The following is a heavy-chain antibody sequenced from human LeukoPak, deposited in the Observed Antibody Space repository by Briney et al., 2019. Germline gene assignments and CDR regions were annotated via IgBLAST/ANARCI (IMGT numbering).Heavy chain of an antibody. CDR1: GFSFSDYY. D-gene: IGHD3-22*01. CDR3: GRPLRSGYYLAFEY. J-gene: IGHJ4*02. Sequence: GGSLRLSCAASGFSFSDYYMSWFRQAPGKGLEWISYISSSGGTTHYADSVRGRLTISRDNAKNSLYLQIHSLIAEDTAVYYCGRPLRSGYYLAFEYWGQGTLVTVSS. V-gene: IGHV3-11*01. CDR2: ISSSGGTT.